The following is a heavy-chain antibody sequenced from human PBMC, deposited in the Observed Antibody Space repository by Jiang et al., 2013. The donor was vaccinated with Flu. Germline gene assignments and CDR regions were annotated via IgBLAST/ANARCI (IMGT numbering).Heavy chain of an antibody. CDR2: INTDNGNT. V-gene: IGHV1-3*04. D-gene: IGHD1-26*01. CDR3: TRDSRGKFFDY. CDR1: GFTITYYT. J-gene: IGHJ4*02. Sequence: GAEVKKPGTSVKVSCKASGFTITYYTMHWVRQAPGQRLEWMGWINTDNGNTKYSQKFQDRVTITRDTSARTAYMELSSLKSEDTAVYFCTRDSRGKFFDYWGQGTLVAVSS.